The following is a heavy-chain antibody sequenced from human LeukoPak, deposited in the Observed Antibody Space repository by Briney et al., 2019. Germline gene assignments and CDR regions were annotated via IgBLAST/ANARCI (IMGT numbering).Heavy chain of an antibody. Sequence: PGGSLRLSCAASGFTFRSYGMSWVRQAPGKGLEWVSAIRGSGGSTYYADSVKGRFTISRDNSKNTLYLQMNSLRAEDTAVYYCAKAMWPGDPRLVPATAILFDYWGQGTLVTVSS. CDR1: GFTFRSYG. V-gene: IGHV3-23*01. D-gene: IGHD2-2*02. CDR2: IRGSGGST. J-gene: IGHJ4*02. CDR3: AKAMWPGDPRLVPATAILFDY.